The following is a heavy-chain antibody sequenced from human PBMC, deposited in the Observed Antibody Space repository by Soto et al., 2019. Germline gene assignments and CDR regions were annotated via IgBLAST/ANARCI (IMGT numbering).Heavy chain of an antibody. D-gene: IGHD3-10*01. CDR3: ARGVGSGSYYNQYNWFDP. V-gene: IGHV1-18*01. Sequence: QVQLVQSGGEVKKPGASVKVSCKASGYTFTNYGISWVRQAPGQGLAWMGGINVYNGNTKYAQKVQGRVTMTTDTSTSTAYMELRSLRSDDRAVYYCARGVGSGSYYNQYNWFDPWGQGTLVTVSS. CDR2: INVYNGNT. J-gene: IGHJ5*02. CDR1: GYTFTNYG.